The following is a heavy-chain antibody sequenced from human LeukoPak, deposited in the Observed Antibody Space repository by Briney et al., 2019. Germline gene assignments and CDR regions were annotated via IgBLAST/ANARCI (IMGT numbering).Heavy chain of an antibody. CDR3: ARSPPDDYGDYDGWFDP. J-gene: IGHJ5*02. V-gene: IGHV4-61*02. D-gene: IGHD4-17*01. CDR1: GGSISSGSYY. CDR2: IYTSGST. Sequence: SETLSLTCTVSGGSISSGSYYWSWIRQPAGKGLEWIGRIYTSGSTNYNPFLKSRVTISVDTSKNQFSLKLNSVTAADTAVYYCARSPPDDYGDYDGWFDPWGQGSLVTVSS.